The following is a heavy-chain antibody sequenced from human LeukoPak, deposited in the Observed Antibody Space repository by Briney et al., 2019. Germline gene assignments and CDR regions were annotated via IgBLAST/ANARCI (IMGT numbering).Heavy chain of an antibody. J-gene: IGHJ4*02. CDR3: AGNLGY. V-gene: IGHV3-7*01. Sequence: PGGSLRLSCAASGFSFSSYWMSWVRQAPGKGLEWVANIKRDGSEKYYVDSVKSRFNISRDNAKNSLYLQMDSLRAEDTAVYYCAGNLGYWGQGTLVTVSS. D-gene: IGHD1-26*01. CDR2: IKRDGSEK. CDR1: GFSFSSYW.